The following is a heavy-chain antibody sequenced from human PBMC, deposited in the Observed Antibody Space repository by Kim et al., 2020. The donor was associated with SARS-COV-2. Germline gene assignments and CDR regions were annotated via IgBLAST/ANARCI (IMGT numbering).Heavy chain of an antibody. CDR2: IYYSGST. D-gene: IGHD6-13*01. V-gene: IGHV4-39*07. CDR1: GGSISSSSYY. Sequence: SETLSLTCTVSGGSISSSSYYWGWIRQPPGKGLEWIGSIYYSGSTYYNPSLKSRVTISVDTSKNQFSLKLSSVTAADTAVYYCARVGAAEDFFDYWGQGTLVTVSS. J-gene: IGHJ4*02. CDR3: ARVGAAEDFFDY.